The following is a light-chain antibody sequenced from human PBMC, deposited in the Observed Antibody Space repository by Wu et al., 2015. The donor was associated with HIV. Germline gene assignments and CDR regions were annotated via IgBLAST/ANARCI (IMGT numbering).Light chain of an antibody. CDR3: QQYSNSLPFT. CDR2: AAS. CDR1: QSVRSTY. V-gene: IGKV3-20*01. Sequence: EIVLTQSPGTLSLSPGERATLSCRASQSVRSTYLAWYQQKPGQAPRLLIYAASIRATGIPDRFSGSGSETDFTLTISRLEPEDFAVYYCQQYSNSLPFTFGPGTKGDIK. J-gene: IGKJ3*01.